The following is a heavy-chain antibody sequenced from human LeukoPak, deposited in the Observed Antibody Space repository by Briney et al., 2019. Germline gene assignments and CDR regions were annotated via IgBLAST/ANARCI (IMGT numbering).Heavy chain of an antibody. D-gene: IGHD3-10*01. J-gene: IGHJ4*02. CDR3: ARDDRFGELLLDY. CDR2: IKQDGSEK. V-gene: IGHV3-7*01. Sequence: PGGSLRLSCAASGFTFSSYSMNWVRQAPGKGLEWVANIKQDGSEKYYVDSVKGRFTISRDNAKNSLYLQMNSLRAEDTAVYYCARDDRFGELLLDYWGQGTLVTVSS. CDR1: GFTFSSYS.